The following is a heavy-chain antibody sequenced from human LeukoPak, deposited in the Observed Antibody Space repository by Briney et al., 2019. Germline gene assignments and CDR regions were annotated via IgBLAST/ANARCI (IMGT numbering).Heavy chain of an antibody. CDR2: ISSSSNTI. Sequence: GGSLRLSCAASGFTFSTYGMIWVRQAPGTGLEWVSYISSSSNTIQYADSVRGRFTISRDNAKNSLYLQMNSLRAEDTAVYYCAREVVGLDYWGQGTLVTVSS. D-gene: IGHD3/OR15-3a*01. CDR1: GFTFSTYG. CDR3: AREVVGLDY. V-gene: IGHV3-48*01. J-gene: IGHJ4*02.